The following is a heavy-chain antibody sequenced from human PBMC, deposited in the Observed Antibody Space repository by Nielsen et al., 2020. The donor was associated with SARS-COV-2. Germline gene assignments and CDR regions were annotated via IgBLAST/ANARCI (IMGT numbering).Heavy chain of an antibody. CDR3: ASLYSYGYPTGYYYYYMDV. D-gene: IGHD5-18*01. CDR1: GYTFTSYD. CDR2: MNPNSGNT. Sequence: ASVKVSCKASGYTFTSYDINWVRQATGQGLEWMGWMNPNSGNTGYAQKFQGRVTMTRNTSISTAYMELSSLRSEDTAVYYCASLYSYGYPTGYYYYYMDVWGKGTTVTVSS. J-gene: IGHJ6*03. V-gene: IGHV1-8*01.